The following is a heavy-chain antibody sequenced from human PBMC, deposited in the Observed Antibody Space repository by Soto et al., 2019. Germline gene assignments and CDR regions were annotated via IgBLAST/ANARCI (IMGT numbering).Heavy chain of an antibody. Sequence: PTETLTLTCTVSGFSLSNARMGVSWIRQPPGKALEWLAHIFSNDEKSYSTSLKSRLTISKDTSKSQVVLTMTNMDPVDTATYYCARTYSGEGGAFDIWGQGTMVTVSS. J-gene: IGHJ3*02. CDR3: ARTYSGEGGAFDI. CDR1: GFSLSNARMG. V-gene: IGHV2-26*01. CDR2: IFSNDEK. D-gene: IGHD7-27*01.